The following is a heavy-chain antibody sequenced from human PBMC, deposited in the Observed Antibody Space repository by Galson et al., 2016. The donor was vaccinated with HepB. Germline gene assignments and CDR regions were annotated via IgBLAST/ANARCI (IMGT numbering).Heavy chain of an antibody. V-gene: IGHV4-31*03. CDR1: GVSVRSDAYY. CDR3: ARVKNIPGEIGVVDY. Sequence: TLSLTCTVSGVSVRSDAYYWSWIRHLPGKGLEWIGYIYKSGKTYYNPSLKGRVAISVDTSRDQFSLKLTSVTAADTAVYYCARVKNIPGEIGVVDYWGQGTLVTVSS. D-gene: IGHD2/OR15-2a*01. J-gene: IGHJ4*02. CDR2: IYKSGKT.